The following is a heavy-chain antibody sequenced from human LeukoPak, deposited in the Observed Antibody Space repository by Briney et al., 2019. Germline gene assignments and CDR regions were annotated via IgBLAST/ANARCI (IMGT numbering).Heavy chain of an antibody. V-gene: IGHV3-21*01. D-gene: IGHD6-13*01. Sequence: PGGSLRLSCAASGFTFSSYSMNWVRQAPGKGLEWVSSIRSSSSYIYYADSVKGRFTISRDNAKNSLYLQMNSLRAEDTAVYYCAREWWYSSSSGGMDVWGQGTTVTVSS. CDR3: AREWWYSSSSGGMDV. CDR2: IRSSSSYI. CDR1: GFTFSSYS. J-gene: IGHJ6*02.